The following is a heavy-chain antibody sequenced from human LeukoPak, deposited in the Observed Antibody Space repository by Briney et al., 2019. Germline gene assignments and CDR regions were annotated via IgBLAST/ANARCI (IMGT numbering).Heavy chain of an antibody. Sequence: GESLKISCKASGYSFDYYWIAWVRQMPGKGLEWMGIIYPGDSDTRYSPSFQGQVTISADKSISTAYLQWSSLKASDTAMYYCARRSETVTTYYYYYYMDVWGKGTTVTVSS. J-gene: IGHJ6*03. D-gene: IGHD4-11*01. CDR1: GYSFDYYW. CDR2: IYPGDSDT. CDR3: ARRSETVTTYYYYYYMDV. V-gene: IGHV5-51*01.